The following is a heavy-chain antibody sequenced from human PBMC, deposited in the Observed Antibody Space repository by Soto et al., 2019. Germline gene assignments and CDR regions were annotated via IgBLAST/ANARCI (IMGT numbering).Heavy chain of an antibody. J-gene: IGHJ6*03. V-gene: IGHV3-73*01. Sequence: GGSLRLSCAASGFTFSGSAMHWVRQASGKGLEWVGRIRSKANSYATAYAASVKGRFTISRDDSKNTAYLQMNSLKTEDTAVYYCTRPRGDVAATDVNYYYYMDVWGKGTTVTVSS. CDR2: IRSKANSYAT. D-gene: IGHD2-15*01. CDR1: GFTFSGSA. CDR3: TRPRGDVAATDVNYYYYMDV.